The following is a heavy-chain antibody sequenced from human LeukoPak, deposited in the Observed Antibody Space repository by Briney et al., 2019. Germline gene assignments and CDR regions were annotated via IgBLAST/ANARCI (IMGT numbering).Heavy chain of an antibody. D-gene: IGHD2-15*01. Sequence: GGSLRLSCVASGFTFSSYAMSWVRHAPGKGLEWVSGISDSGGSTYYADSVKGRFTISRDNSKNTLYLQMNSLRAEDTAVYYCAKHRGYCSGGTCSTIGLDYWGQGTLVTVSS. V-gene: IGHV3-23*01. CDR3: AKHRGYCSGGTCSTIGLDY. J-gene: IGHJ4*02. CDR1: GFTFSSYA. CDR2: ISDSGGST.